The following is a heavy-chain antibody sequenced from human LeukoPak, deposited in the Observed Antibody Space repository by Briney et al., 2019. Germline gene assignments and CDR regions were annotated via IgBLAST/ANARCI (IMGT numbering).Heavy chain of an antibody. Sequence: PGGSLRLSCAASGFTFSSYEMNWVRQAPGKGLEWVSYISSSGSTIYYADSVKGRFTISRDNAKNSLYLQMNSLRAEDTAVYYCARDSRMPNYDILTGYYYYYGMDVWDKGTTVTVSS. J-gene: IGHJ6*04. D-gene: IGHD3-9*01. CDR3: ARDSRMPNYDILTGYYYYYGMDV. V-gene: IGHV3-48*03. CDR1: GFTFSSYE. CDR2: ISSSGSTI.